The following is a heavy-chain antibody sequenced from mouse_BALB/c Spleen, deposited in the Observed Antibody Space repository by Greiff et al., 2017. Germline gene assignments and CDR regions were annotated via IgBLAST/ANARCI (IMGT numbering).Heavy chain of an antibody. J-gene: IGHJ2*01. Sequence: QVQLQQPGAELVKPGASVKLSCKASGYTFTSYWMHWVKQRPGQGLEWIGEIDPSDSYTNYNQKFKGKATLTVDKSSSTAYMQLSSLTSEDSAVYYCARERGYWGQGTTLTVSS. CDR2: IDPSDSYT. V-gene: IGHV1-69*02. CDR1: GYTFTSYW. CDR3: ARERGY.